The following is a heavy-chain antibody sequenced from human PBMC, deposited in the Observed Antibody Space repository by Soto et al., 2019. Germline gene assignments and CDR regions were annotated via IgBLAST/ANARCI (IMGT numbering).Heavy chain of an antibody. CDR2: IYYSGST. Sequence: PSETLSLTCTVSGGSFSSGGYYWSWIRQHPGRGLEWIGNIYYSGSTYYNPSPKSRVTISVDTSKNQFSLKLSSVTAADTAVYYCARVLKGYYDSSTLRWFDPWGQGTLVTVSS. D-gene: IGHD3-22*01. J-gene: IGHJ5*02. CDR1: GGSFSSGGYY. CDR3: ARVLKGYYDSSTLRWFDP. V-gene: IGHV4-31*03.